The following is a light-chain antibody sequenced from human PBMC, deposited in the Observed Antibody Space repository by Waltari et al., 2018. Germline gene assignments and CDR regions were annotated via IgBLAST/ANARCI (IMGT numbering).Light chain of an antibody. CDR3: QSHDSSLRWV. CDR1: SSNVGAGYD. V-gene: IGLV1-40*01. CDR2: VDN. Sequence: QSVLTQPPSVSGAPGQRVTISCTGSSSNVGAGYDVHWYQQLPGTAPKVLIYVDNNRPSGVPDRFSASKSGTSASLAITGLQAEEEADYYCQSHDSSLRWVFGGGTKLTVL. J-gene: IGLJ2*01.